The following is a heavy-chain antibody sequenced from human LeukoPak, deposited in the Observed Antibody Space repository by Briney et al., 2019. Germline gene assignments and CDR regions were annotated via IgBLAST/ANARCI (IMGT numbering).Heavy chain of an antibody. Sequence: GASVKVSCKASGYTFTSYYMHWVRQAPGQGLEWMGWINPNTGDTHYALKFQGRVTMTRDTSISTTYMDLSRLTSGDTAVYYCARDLTGTSDYWGQGTLLTVSS. CDR2: INPNTGDT. CDR3: ARDLTGTSDY. J-gene: IGHJ4*02. D-gene: IGHD1-20*01. CDR1: GYTFTSYY. V-gene: IGHV1-2*02.